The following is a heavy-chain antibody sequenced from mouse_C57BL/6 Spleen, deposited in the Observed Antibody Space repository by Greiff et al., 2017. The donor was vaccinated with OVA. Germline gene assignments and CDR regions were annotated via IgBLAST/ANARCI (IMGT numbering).Heavy chain of an antibody. J-gene: IGHJ2*01. D-gene: IGHD1-1*01. CDR2: IYPRDGST. CDR1: GYTFTDHT. Sequence: VQLQQSAAELVKPGASVKISCKVSGYTFTDHTIHWMKQRPEQGLEWIGYIYPRDGSTKYNEKFKGKATLTADKSSSTAYMQLNSLTSEDSAVYFCAKNYYGSSYYYFDYWGQGTTLTVSS. V-gene: IGHV1-78*01. CDR3: AKNYYGSSYYYFDY.